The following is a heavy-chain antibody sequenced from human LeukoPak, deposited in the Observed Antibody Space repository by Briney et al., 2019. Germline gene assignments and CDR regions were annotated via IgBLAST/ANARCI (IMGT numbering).Heavy chain of an antibody. J-gene: IGHJ1*01. V-gene: IGHV3-30*18. CDR1: GFTFSSYG. CDR3: AKTLFYDRGHETFQH. CDR2: ISYDGSAK. Sequence: PGGSLRLSCAASGFTFSSYGMHWVRQAPGMGLEWVAIISYDGSAKYYADSVKGRFTISRDNSKHTLYLQMNSLRAEDTAVYYCAKTLFYDRGHETFQHWGQGTLVTVSS. D-gene: IGHD2/OR15-2a*01.